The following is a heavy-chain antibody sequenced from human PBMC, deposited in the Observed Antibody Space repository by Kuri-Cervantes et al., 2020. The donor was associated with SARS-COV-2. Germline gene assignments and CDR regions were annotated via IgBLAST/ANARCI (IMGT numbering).Heavy chain of an antibody. J-gene: IGHJ5*02. Sequence: GGSLRRSCAASGFTFSSYWMSWVRQAPGKGLEWVANIKQDGSEKYYVDSVKGRFTISRDNAKNSLYLQMNSLRAVDTALYYCAKGLSPEYRSWFDPWGQGTLVTVSS. CDR3: AKGLSPEYRSWFDP. CDR2: IKQDGSEK. V-gene: IGHV3-7*03. CDR1: GFTFSSYW. D-gene: IGHD2/OR15-2a*01.